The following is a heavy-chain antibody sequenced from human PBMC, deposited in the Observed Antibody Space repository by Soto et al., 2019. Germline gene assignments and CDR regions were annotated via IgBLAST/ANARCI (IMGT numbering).Heavy chain of an antibody. CDR1: GFTFSTYA. D-gene: IGHD1-26*01. Sequence: EVQLLESGGGLVQPGRSLRLSCAASGFTFSTYAMSWVRQAPGKGLEWVSAISLGGSYTYYADSVKGRFTISRDNSKNRLYLQMNSLRAEDTAVYYCAKGQSDSGSYYTPLAHGMDVWGRGTTVTVSS. J-gene: IGHJ6*02. CDR3: AKGQSDSGSYYTPLAHGMDV. CDR2: ISLGGSYT. V-gene: IGHV3-23*01.